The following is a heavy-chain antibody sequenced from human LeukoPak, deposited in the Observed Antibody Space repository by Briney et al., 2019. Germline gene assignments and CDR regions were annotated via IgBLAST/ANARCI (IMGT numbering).Heavy chain of an antibody. J-gene: IGHJ5*02. CDR2: ISSSSSYI. Sequence: AGGSLILSCAASGFTFSSYSMNWVRQAPGKGLEWVSSISSSSSYIYYADSVKGRFTISRDNAKNSLYLQMNSLRAEDTAVYYCARGSRAGGFDPWGQGTLVTVSS. D-gene: IGHD2-2*01. CDR3: ARGSRAGGFDP. CDR1: GFTFSSYS. V-gene: IGHV3-21*01.